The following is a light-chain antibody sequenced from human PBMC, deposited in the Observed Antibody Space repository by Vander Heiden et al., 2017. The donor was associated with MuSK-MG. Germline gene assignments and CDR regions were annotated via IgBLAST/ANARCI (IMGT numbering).Light chain of an antibody. Sequence: SYVLTQPPPVSVAPGQTASITCGGNNIRSKRVHWYRQKPGQAPVLVVYNNGDRPSGIPERFSGSNSGNTATLSISRVEAGDEADYYCQVWDSDSYHYVFGKGTKVTVL. J-gene: IGLJ1*01. CDR3: QVWDSDSYHYV. V-gene: IGLV3-21*02. CDR1: NIRSKR. CDR2: NNG.